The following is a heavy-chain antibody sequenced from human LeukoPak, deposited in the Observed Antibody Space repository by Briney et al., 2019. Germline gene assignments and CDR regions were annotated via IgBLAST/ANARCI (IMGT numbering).Heavy chain of an antibody. CDR3: ARDFLGELLSYYYYGMDV. D-gene: IGHD3-10*01. Sequence: SETLSLTCTVSGGSISSYYWSWIRQPAGKGLEWIGRIYTSGSTNYNPSLKSRVTMSVDTSKNQFSLKLSSVTAADTAVYYCARDFLGELLSYYYYGMDVWGQGTTVTVSS. CDR1: GGSISSYY. CDR2: IYTSGST. J-gene: IGHJ6*02. V-gene: IGHV4-4*07.